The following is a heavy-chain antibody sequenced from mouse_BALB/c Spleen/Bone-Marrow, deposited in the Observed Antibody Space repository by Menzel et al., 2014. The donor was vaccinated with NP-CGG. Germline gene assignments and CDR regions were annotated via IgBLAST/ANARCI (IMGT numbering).Heavy chain of an antibody. V-gene: IGHV1S135*01. CDR2: IDPYNGGT. CDR1: GYSFTDYN. Sequence: LVESGPELVKPGASVKLSCKASGYSFTDYNTYWVKQNHGKSLEWIGYIDPYNGGTRYNQKFKGKATLTVDKSSSTAFMHLNSLTSEDSAVYYCVRFAFWGQGTLVTVSA. CDR3: VRFAF. J-gene: IGHJ3*01.